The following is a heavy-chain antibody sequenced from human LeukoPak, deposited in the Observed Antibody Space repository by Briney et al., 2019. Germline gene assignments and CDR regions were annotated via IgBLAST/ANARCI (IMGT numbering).Heavy chain of an antibody. D-gene: IGHD2-8*02. V-gene: IGHV4-34*01. J-gene: IGHJ4*02. CDR2: INHSGST. Sequence: SETLSLTCAVYGGSFSGYYWSWIRQPPGKGLGWIGEINHSGSTNYNPSLKSRVTISVDTSKNQFSLKLSSVTAADTAVYYCVSGGLAYYFDYWGQGTLVTVSS. CDR1: GGSFSGYY. CDR3: VSGGLAYYFDY.